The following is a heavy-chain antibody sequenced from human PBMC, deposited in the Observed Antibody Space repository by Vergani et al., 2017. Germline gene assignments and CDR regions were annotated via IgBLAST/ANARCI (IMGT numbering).Heavy chain of an antibody. V-gene: IGHV1-2*02. Sequence: QVQQVQSGAEVKKPGASVEVSCKTSGYIFTGYSMHWVRQAPGQGLEWMGWINPKSGDTKYAQKFQGRVTMTRDTSINTAYMELSRLRSEDTAVYYCARPHGDILPPDPRRLDYWGQGTLVTVSS. J-gene: IGHJ4*02. CDR1: GYIFTGYS. CDR3: ARPHGDILPPDPRRLDY. CDR2: INPKSGDT.